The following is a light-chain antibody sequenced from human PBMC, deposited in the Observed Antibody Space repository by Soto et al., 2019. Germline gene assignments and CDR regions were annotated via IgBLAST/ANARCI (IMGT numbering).Light chain of an antibody. J-gene: IGKJ1*01. V-gene: IGKV1-39*01. CDR1: QYINSY. CDR2: AAS. CDR3: QQSFSTPRT. Sequence: DIQMTQSPSSQSASVGDRVTITCRASQYINSYLNWYQQKPGKAPNLLIYAASSLQSGVPSRFSGSGSETDFTLTISSLQPDDFATYYCQQSFSTPRTFGQGTRLDI.